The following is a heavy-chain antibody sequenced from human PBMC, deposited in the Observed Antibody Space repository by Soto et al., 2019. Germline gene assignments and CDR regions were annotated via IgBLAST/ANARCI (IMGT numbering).Heavy chain of an antibody. D-gene: IGHD3-22*01. CDR1: GGTFSSYA. V-gene: IGHV1-69*01. CDR3: ARGALITMRNYYGMDV. CDR2: IIPIFGTA. J-gene: IGHJ6*02. Sequence: QVQLVQSGAEVKKPGSSVKVSCKASGGTFSSYAISWVRQAPGQGLEWRGGIIPIFGTANYAQKFQGRVTITADESTSTAYMELSSLRSEDTAVYYCARGALITMRNYYGMDVWGQGTTVTVSS.